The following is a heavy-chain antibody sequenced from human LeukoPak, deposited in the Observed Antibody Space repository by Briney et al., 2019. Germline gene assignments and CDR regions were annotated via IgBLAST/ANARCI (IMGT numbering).Heavy chain of an antibody. D-gene: IGHD3-16*01. CDR2: IRYDGEET. V-gene: IGHV3-30*02. CDR3: VKDLRDRFGLYTHLD. J-gene: IGHJ4*02. Sequence: GGSLRLSCAASGFTFSSYGIHWVRQAPGKGLEWVTFIRYDGEETYYAESVKGRISISKDNSKNTAYMQMNSLRAEDTAVYYCVKDLRDRFGLYTHLDWGQGTLVTVSS. CDR1: GFTFSSYG.